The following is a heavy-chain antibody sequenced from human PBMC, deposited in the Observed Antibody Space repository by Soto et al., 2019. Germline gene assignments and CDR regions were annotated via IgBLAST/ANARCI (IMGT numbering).Heavy chain of an antibody. CDR2: IHYSGST. CDR1: GGSISSGGYY. D-gene: IGHD2-21*02. Sequence: QVQLQESGPGLVKPSQTLSLTCTVSGGSISSGGYYWSWIRQHPGKGLEWIGYIHYSGSTYYNPSLKSRVTISVDTSKNQFSLKLSSVTAADTAVYYCARESGSIVVVTATRNYYFDYWGQGTLVTVSS. CDR3: ARESGSIVVVTATRNYYFDY. V-gene: IGHV4-31*03. J-gene: IGHJ4*02.